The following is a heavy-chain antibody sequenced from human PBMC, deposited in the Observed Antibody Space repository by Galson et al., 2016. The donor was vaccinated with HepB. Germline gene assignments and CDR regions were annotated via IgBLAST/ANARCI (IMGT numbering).Heavy chain of an antibody. CDR3: ARGIDSKREVAGKVYYYYGLDV. Sequence: SVKVSCKASGGTFSSYAISWVRQAPGQGLEWMGGIIPIFGTANYAQKFQGRVTITADESTSTAYMELSSLRSEDTAVYYCARGIDSKREVAGKVYYYYGLDVWGQGTTVTVSS. J-gene: IGHJ6*02. V-gene: IGHV1-69*13. D-gene: IGHD6-19*01. CDR1: GGTFSSYA. CDR2: IIPIFGTA.